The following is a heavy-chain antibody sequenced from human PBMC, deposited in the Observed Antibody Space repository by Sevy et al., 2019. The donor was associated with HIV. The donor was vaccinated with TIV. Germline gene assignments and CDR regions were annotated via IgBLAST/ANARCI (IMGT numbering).Heavy chain of an antibody. V-gene: IGHV3-23*01. CDR1: GFTFSSYA. CDR2: IRGSGGST. J-gene: IGHJ6*02. Sequence: GGSLRLSCAASGFTFSSYAMSWVRQAPGKGLEWVSTIRGSGGSTYYADSVKGRFTISRDNSKNTLYLQMNSLRAEDTAVYFCARDHVKDGDLGDYYYYAMDVWGQGTTVTVSS. CDR3: ARDHVKDGDLGDYYYYAMDV. D-gene: IGHD4-17*01.